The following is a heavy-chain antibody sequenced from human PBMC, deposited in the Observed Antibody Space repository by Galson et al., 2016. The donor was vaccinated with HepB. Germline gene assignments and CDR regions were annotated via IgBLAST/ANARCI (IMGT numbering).Heavy chain of an antibody. Sequence: VSGGSINSGLYSWTWIRQPPGKGLEWIGGLHYSGATFYNPPLKRRVTFSVDTSKNRFSLLLGSVTAADTAVYYCACPAFTLTPHAFAIWGQGTMVTVSS. CDR2: LHYSGAT. CDR3: ACPAFTLTPHAFAI. CDR1: GGSINSGLYS. V-gene: IGHV4-39*02. J-gene: IGHJ3*02. D-gene: IGHD3-9*01.